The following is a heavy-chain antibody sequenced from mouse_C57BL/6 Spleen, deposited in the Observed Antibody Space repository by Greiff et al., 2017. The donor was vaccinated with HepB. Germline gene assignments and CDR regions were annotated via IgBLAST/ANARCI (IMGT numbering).Heavy chain of an antibody. V-gene: IGHV1-69*01. Sequence: QVQLQQPGAELVMPGASVKLSCKASGYNFTSYWMHWVKQRPGQGLEWIGEIDPSDSYTNYNQKFKGKSTLTVDKSSSTAYMQLSSLTSEDSAVYYCARGYGSSPDYWGQGTTLTVSS. CDR1: GYNFTSYW. CDR2: IDPSDSYT. D-gene: IGHD1-1*01. CDR3: ARGYGSSPDY. J-gene: IGHJ2*01.